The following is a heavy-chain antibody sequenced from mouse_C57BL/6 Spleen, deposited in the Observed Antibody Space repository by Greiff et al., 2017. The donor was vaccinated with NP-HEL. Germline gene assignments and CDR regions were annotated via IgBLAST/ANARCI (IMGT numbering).Heavy chain of an antibody. CDR3: ARWGGNSWFAY. V-gene: IGHV1-69*01. J-gene: IGHJ3*01. CDR2: IDPSDSYT. CDR1: GYTFTSYW. Sequence: VQLQQPGAELVMPGASVKLSCKASGYTFTSYWMHWVKQRPGQGLEWIGEIDPSDSYTNYNQKFKGKSTLTVDKSSSTAYMQLSRLTSEDSAVYYCARWGGNSWFAYWGQGTLVTVSA. D-gene: IGHD2-1*01.